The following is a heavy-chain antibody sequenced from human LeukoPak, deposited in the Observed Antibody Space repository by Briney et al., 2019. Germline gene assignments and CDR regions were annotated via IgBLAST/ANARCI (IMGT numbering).Heavy chain of an antibody. CDR3: AGVEMPTILGGNY. J-gene: IGHJ4*02. D-gene: IGHD5-24*01. CDR1: GFTFSSYS. V-gene: IGHV3-21*01. CDR2: ISSSSSYI. Sequence: RSGGSLRLSCAASGFTFSSYSMNWVRQAPGKGLEWVSSISSSSSYIYYADSVKGRFTISRDNTKNSLYLQMNSLRAEDTAVYYCAGVEMPTILGGNYWGQGTLVTVSS.